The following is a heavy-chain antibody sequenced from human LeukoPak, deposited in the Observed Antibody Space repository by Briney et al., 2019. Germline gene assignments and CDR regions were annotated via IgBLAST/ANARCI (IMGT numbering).Heavy chain of an antibody. Sequence: PGGSLRLSCAASGFPFSSYWMSWVRQAPGKGLEWVANMKQDGSEKYYVDSVKGRFTISRDNAKNSLYLQMNSLRAEDTAVYYCAKEGVVVADFDYWGQGTLVTVSS. D-gene: IGHD2-15*01. V-gene: IGHV3-7*01. CDR3: AKEGVVVADFDY. CDR1: GFPFSSYW. J-gene: IGHJ4*02. CDR2: MKQDGSEK.